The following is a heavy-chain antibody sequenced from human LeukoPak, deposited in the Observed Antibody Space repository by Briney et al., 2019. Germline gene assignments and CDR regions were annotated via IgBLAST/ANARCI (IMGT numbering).Heavy chain of an antibody. V-gene: IGHV3-23*01. J-gene: IGHJ4*02. CDR2: ISGSGGST. CDR1: GFTFSSYA. Sequence: PGGSLRLSCAASGFTFSSYAMSWVRQAPGKGLEWVSAISGSGGSTYCADSVKGRFTISRDNSKNTLYLQMNSLRAKDTAVYYCAKDPTYYDFWSGYYFGYWGQGTLVTVSS. D-gene: IGHD3-3*01. CDR3: AKDPTYYDFWSGYYFGY.